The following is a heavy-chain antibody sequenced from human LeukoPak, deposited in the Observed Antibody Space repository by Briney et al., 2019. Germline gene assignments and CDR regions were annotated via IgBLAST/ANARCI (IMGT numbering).Heavy chain of an antibody. CDR2: ISGSGSTI. J-gene: IGHJ4*02. CDR3: ARDPIYSDGSGYYFDY. D-gene: IGHD3-22*01. CDR1: GFTFSTYS. V-gene: IGHV3-48*04. Sequence: PGGSLRLSCAASGFTFSTYSMNWVRQAPGKGLEWVSAISGSGSTIYYADSVKGRFTISRDNAKNSLYLQMISLRAEDTAVYYCARDPIYSDGSGYYFDYWGQGTLVTVSS.